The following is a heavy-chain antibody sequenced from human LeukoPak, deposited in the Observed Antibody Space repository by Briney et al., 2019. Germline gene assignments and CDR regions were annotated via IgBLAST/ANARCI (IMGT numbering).Heavy chain of an antibody. CDR3: PTGDIVAPTHQYYFDH. J-gene: IGHJ4*02. CDR2: ISYDGSRQ. D-gene: IGHD5-12*01. Sequence: GGSLRLAWAASGFTFGSYAMHWVRQAPGKGLEWVAVISYDGSRQYYADSVKGRFTISRDNSKNTLYLQMNSLRAEDTAVYYCPTGDIVAPTHQYYFDHWGQGTLVTVSS. CDR1: GFTFGSYA. V-gene: IGHV3-30-3*01.